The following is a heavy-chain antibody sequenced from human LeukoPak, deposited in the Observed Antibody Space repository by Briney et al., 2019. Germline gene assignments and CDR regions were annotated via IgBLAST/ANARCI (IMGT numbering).Heavy chain of an antibody. D-gene: IGHD2-15*01. CDR1: GFTFSSSA. CDR2: ISNNGGYT. J-gene: IGHJ4*02. V-gene: IGHV3-23*01. Sequence: GGSLRLSCAASGFTFSSSAMSWVRQAPGKGLEWDSAISNNGGYTYYADPVQGRFTISRDNSKSTLCLQMNSLRAEDTAVYYCAKQLGYCSDGSCYFPYWGQGTLVTVSS. CDR3: AKQLGYCSDGSCYFPY.